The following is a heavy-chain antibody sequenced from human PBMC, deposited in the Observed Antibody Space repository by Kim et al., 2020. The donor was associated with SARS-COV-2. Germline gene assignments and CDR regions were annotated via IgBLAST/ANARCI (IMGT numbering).Heavy chain of an antibody. Sequence: GGSLRLSCAASGFTFSSYGMHWVRQAPGKGLEWVAVIWYDGSNKYYADSVKGRFTISRDNSKNTLYLQMNSLRAEDTAVYYCARDRLGEYGMDVWGQWTTVTVSS. D-gene: IGHD3-16*01. CDR1: GFTFSSYG. J-gene: IGHJ6*02. CDR2: IWYDGSNK. V-gene: IGHV3-33*01. CDR3: ARDRLGEYGMDV.